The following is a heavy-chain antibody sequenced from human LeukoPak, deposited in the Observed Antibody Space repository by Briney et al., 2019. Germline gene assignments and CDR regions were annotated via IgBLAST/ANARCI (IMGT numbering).Heavy chain of an antibody. D-gene: IGHD4-17*01. J-gene: IGHJ4*02. CDR3: AKGLSTVTTLTSFDY. Sequence: GGSLRLSCAASGFAFGSYAMSWVRQAPGKGLEWVSTISGSGGTTYYANSVKGRFTISRDNSNNTLYLQMKTLRAEDTAVYYCAKGLSTVTTLTSFDYWGQGTLVTVSS. CDR1: GFAFGSYA. V-gene: IGHV3-23*01. CDR2: ISGSGGTT.